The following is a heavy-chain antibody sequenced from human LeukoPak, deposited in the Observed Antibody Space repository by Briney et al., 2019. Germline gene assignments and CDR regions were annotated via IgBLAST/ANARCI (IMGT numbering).Heavy chain of an antibody. D-gene: IGHD6-13*01. J-gene: IGHJ3*02. CDR3: AKCYSNNWSDAFDI. V-gene: IGHV3-23*01. Sequence: GGSLRLSCAASGFTFSNYVMSWVRQAPGKGLEWVSVISGSGSYAYYADSVKGRFTISRDNSKYTMYLQMNGLRAEDTAVYYCAKCYSNNWSDAFDIWGQGTMVTVSS. CDR1: GFTFSNYV. CDR2: ISGSGSYA.